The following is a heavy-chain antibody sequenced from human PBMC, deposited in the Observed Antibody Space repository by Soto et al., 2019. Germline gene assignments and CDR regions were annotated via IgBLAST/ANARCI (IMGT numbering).Heavy chain of an antibody. D-gene: IGHD3-10*01. CDR3: ARGELLDNAFAI. CDR1: GGSFSGYY. J-gene: IGHJ3*02. Sequence: SETMSLTCAVYGGSFSGYYWSWIRQPPGKGLEWIGEINHSGSTNYNPSLKSRVTISVDTSKNQFSLKLSSVTAADTAVYYCARGELLDNAFAIWGQGTMVTVSS. CDR2: INHSGST. V-gene: IGHV4-34*01.